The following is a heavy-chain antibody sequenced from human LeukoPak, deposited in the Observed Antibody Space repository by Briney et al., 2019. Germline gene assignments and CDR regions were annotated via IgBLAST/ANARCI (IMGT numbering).Heavy chain of an antibody. J-gene: IGHJ4*02. CDR2: MNPNSGNT. CDR1: GYTFTSYD. D-gene: IGHD4-17*01. V-gene: IGHV1-8*03. Sequence: ASVKVSCKASGYTFTSYDINWVRQATGQGLEWMGWMNPNSGNTGYAQKFQGRVTITRNTSISTAYMELSSLRSEDTAVYYCARDSDYGDYVAHYWGQGTLVTVSS. CDR3: ARDSDYGDYVAHY.